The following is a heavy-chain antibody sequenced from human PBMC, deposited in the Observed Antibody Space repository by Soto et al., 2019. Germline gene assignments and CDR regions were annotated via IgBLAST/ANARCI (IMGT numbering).Heavy chain of an antibody. D-gene: IGHD3-22*01. CDR1: PATVSDESHY. Sequence: SATLSLTCTGSPATVSDESHYWSWIRQTPGKGLEWFGYIYDTGSTNYNPSLKGRVTMSVDTSRDQVSLRLRSVTRADTAVYYRAISQYDLRSGSSYYAMDGCGQATKV. CDR3: AISQYDLRSGSSYYAMDG. V-gene: IGHV4-61*01. CDR2: IYDTGST. J-gene: IGHJ6*02.